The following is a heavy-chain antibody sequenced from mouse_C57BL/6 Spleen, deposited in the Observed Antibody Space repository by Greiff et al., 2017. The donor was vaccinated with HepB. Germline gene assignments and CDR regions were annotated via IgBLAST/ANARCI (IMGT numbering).Heavy chain of an antibody. V-gene: IGHV1-81*01. Sequence: QVQLQQSGAELARPGASVKLSCKASGYTFTSYGISWVKQRTGQGLEWIGEIYPRSGNTYYNEKFKGKATLTADKSSSTAYMELRSLTSEDSAVYFCARHHYYGSSYGYFDVWGTGTTVTVSS. CDR3: ARHHYYGSSYGYFDV. J-gene: IGHJ1*03. CDR1: GYTFTSYG. CDR2: IYPRSGNT. D-gene: IGHD1-1*01.